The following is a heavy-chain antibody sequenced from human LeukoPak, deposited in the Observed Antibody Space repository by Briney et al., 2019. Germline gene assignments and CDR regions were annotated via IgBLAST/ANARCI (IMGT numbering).Heavy chain of an antibody. CDR2: IYSGGST. Sequence: GGSLRLSCAASGFTVSSNYMSWVRQAPGKGLEWVSVIYSGGSTYYADSVKGRFTISRDNPKNTLYLQMNSLRAEDTAVYYCARGLIVAGHADWGQGTLVTVSS. V-gene: IGHV3-66*02. J-gene: IGHJ4*02. CDR1: GFTVSSNY. CDR3: ARGLIVAGHAD. D-gene: IGHD3-22*01.